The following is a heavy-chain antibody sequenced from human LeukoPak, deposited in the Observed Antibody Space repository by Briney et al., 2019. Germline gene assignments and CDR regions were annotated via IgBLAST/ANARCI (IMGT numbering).Heavy chain of an antibody. CDR3: ARDSPRIAADGINFDY. D-gene: IGHD6-13*01. Sequence: ASVKVSCKASGYTFTSYGISWVRQAPGQGLEWMGWISAYNGNTNYAQKLQGRVTMTTDTSTSTAYMELRSLRSDDTAVYYCARDSPRIAADGINFDYWGQGTLVTVSS. CDR2: ISAYNGNT. CDR1: GYTFTSYG. J-gene: IGHJ4*02. V-gene: IGHV1-18*01.